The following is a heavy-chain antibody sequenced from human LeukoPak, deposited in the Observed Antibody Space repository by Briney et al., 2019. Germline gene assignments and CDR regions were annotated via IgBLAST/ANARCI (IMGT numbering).Heavy chain of an antibody. CDR3: ATWLLGGTFDI. CDR2: AYYSGSN. D-gene: IGHD1-26*01. CDR1: GDSISSYY. Sequence: PSETLSLTCTVSGDSISSYYWSWIRQPPGKGLEWIGCAYYSGSNNYNPSLKSRVTISVDTSKNQFSLKLRSVTAADTAVYYCATWLLGGTFDIWGQGTMVTVSS. V-gene: IGHV4-59*01. J-gene: IGHJ3*02.